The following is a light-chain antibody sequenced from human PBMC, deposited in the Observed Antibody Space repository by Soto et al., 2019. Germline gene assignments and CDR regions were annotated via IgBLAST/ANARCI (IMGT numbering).Light chain of an antibody. V-gene: IGKV1-9*01. CDR1: QGITSY. CDR2: GAS. J-gene: IGKJ1*01. Sequence: IQLTQSPSSLSASVGDSVTITCRASQGITSYLAWYQQKPGKAPNLLIYGASTLQSGVPSRFSGSGSGTDFTLTINSLQAEDVAIYFCQQYDSSWTFGQGTKVDIK. CDR3: QQYDSSWT.